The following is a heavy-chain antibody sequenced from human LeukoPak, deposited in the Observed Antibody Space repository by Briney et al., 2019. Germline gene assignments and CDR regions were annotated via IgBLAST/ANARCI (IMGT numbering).Heavy chain of an antibody. J-gene: IGHJ4*02. CDR3: ARAGTSYYYDSSGYYYAPGY. CDR2: IIPIFGTA. Sequence: EASVKVSCKASGGTFSSYAISWVRQAPGQGLEWMGGIIPIFGTANYAQKFQGRVTITADESTSTAYMELSSLRSEDTAVYYCARAGTSYYYDSSGYYYAPGYWGQGTLVTVSS. D-gene: IGHD3-22*01. V-gene: IGHV1-69*13. CDR1: GGTFSSYA.